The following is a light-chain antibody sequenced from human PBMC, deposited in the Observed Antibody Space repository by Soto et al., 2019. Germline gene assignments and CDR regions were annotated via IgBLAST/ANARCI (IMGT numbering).Light chain of an antibody. CDR2: AAS. V-gene: IGKV1-39*01. CDR3: QQSYSTPPT. Sequence: DIQMTQSPSTLSASVGDRVIITRGGSQSISGWMAWYQQKPGKAPKLLIYAASSLQSGVPSRFSGSGSGGDFTLTISSLQPEDFATYYCQQSYSTPPTFGQGTKVDNK. J-gene: IGKJ1*01. CDR1: QSISGW.